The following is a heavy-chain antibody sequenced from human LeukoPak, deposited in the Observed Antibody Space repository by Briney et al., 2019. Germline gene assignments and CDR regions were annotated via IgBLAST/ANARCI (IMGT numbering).Heavy chain of an antibody. J-gene: IGHJ5*02. Sequence: GESLKISCKASGYSFTSYWIGWVRQMPGKGLEWMGLVYSDSDARYSPSFQGQVTISADKSINTAYLQWRSLKASDTAMYYCARVGTTGTRWFDPWGQGTLVTVSS. D-gene: IGHD1-1*01. CDR1: GYSFTSYW. V-gene: IGHV5-51*01. CDR2: VYSDSDA. CDR3: ARVGTTGTRWFDP.